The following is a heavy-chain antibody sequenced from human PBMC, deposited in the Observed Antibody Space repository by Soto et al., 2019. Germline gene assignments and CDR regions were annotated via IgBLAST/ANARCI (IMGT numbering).Heavy chain of an antibody. V-gene: IGHV1-18*01. D-gene: IGHD6-19*01. J-gene: IGHJ4*02. Sequence: ASVKVSCKASGYTFTNYGISWVRQAPGQGLEWMGWISAHNGDTNYAQKFRGRVTMTTDTSTSTAYMELRSLRSDDAAVYYCVRGDDQLLVFDYWGQGTLVTVSS. CDR3: VRGDDQLLVFDY. CDR1: GYTFTNYG. CDR2: ISAHNGDT.